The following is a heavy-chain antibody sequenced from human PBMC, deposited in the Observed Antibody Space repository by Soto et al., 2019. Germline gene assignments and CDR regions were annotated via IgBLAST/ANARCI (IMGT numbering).Heavy chain of an antibody. J-gene: IGHJ4*02. CDR2: ITSGGGTT. Sequence: GGSRRLSCAVSGFILSSFGMHWVRQAPGKGLEHISSITSGGGTTYYADSAKGRFTISRDTSRNTLYLQMGSLRLEYMAVYYCARGVRGYPHNWGQGTVVTVSS. V-gene: IGHV3-64*02. D-gene: IGHD1-1*01. CDR3: ARGVRGYPHN. CDR1: GFILSSFG.